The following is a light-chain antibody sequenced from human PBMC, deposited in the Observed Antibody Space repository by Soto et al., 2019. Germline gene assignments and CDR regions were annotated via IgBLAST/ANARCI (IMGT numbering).Light chain of an antibody. CDR3: GSYTTSSNYV. CDR2: DVS. V-gene: IGLV2-14*03. J-gene: IGLJ1*01. Sequence: SVLTQPASVSGSPGQSITISCTGTIGDVGSYNYVSWYQQYPGKAPKLMIYDVSTRPSGVSDRFSGSKSGNTASLTISGLRAEDEADYYYGSYTTSSNYVFGTGTKGNVL. CDR1: IGDVGSYNY.